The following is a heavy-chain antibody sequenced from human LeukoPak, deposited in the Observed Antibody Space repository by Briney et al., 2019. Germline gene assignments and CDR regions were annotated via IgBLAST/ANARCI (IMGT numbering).Heavy chain of an antibody. CDR3: ARLSGYDEYPDY. D-gene: IGHD6-13*01. J-gene: IGHJ4*02. Sequence: ASVKVSCKASGYIFSSYGISWVRQAPGQGLEWMGWISVYNGNTNYAQKLQGRVTMTTDTSTSTAHMELRSLRSDDTAVCYCARLSGYDEYPDYWGQGTLVTVSS. CDR2: ISVYNGNT. CDR1: GYIFSSYG. V-gene: IGHV1-18*01.